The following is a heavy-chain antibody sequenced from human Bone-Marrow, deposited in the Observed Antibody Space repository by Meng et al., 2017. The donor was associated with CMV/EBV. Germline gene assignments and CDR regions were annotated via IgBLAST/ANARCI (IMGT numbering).Heavy chain of an antibody. V-gene: IGHV1-69*10. Sequence: SVKVSCKASGGTFSSYAISWVRQAPGQGLEWMGGIIPILGIANYAQKFQGRVTITADKSTSTAYMELSSLRSEDTAVYHCARASGKSSNWYSLLDYWGQGTRVTVSS. D-gene: IGHD6-13*01. CDR1: GGTFSSYA. CDR2: IIPILGIA. CDR3: ARASGKSSNWYSLLDY. J-gene: IGHJ4*02.